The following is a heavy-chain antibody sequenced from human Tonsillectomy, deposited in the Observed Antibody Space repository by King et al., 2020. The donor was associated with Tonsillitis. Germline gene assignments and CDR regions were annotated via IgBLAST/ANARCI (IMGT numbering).Heavy chain of an antibody. V-gene: IGHV3-43D*03. Sequence: VQLVESGGVEVQPGGSLRLSCAASGFTFDDYAMHWVRQAPGKGLEWVSLISWDGGSTYYADSVKGRFTISRDNSKNSLYLQMNSLRAEDTALYYCAKDMVPYYDSSGYSGAFDIWGQGTMVTVSS. J-gene: IGHJ3*02. CDR3: AKDMVPYYDSSGYSGAFDI. CDR1: GFTFDDYA. D-gene: IGHD3-22*01. CDR2: ISWDGGST.